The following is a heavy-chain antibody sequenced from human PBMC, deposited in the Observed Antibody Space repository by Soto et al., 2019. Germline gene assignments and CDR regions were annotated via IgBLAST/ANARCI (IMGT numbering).Heavy chain of an antibody. Sequence: SVKVSCKASGGTFSSYAISWVRQAPGQGLEWMGGIIPIFGTANYAQKFQGRVTITADESTSTAYMELSSLGSEDTAVYYCARGSRYSGSYSALWYYGMDVWGQGTTVTVSS. J-gene: IGHJ6*02. V-gene: IGHV1-69*13. CDR3: ARGSRYSGSYSALWYYGMDV. CDR1: GGTFSSYA. D-gene: IGHD1-26*01. CDR2: IIPIFGTA.